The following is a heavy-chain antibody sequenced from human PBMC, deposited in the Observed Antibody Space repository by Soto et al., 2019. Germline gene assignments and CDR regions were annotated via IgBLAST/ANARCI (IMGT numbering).Heavy chain of an antibody. CDR2: IKQDGSEK. CDR1: GFRFSSSW. V-gene: IGHV3-7*01. Sequence: EVQLVESGGGFVQPGGSLRLSCAGSGFRFSSSWMSWVRQAPGKGLEWVAHIKQDGSEKYYVDSAKGRFTISRDNAKSLLHLQMKNLTAEDPAVYYRSSWAVAADETQFQHCCQGIVVTFAA. CDR3: SSWAVAADETQFQH. J-gene: IGHJ1*01. D-gene: IGHD3-16*01.